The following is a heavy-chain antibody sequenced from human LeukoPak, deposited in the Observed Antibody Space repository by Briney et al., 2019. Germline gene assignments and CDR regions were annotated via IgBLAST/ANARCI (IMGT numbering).Heavy chain of an antibody. V-gene: IGHV4-34*01. CDR2: INHSGST. J-gene: IGHJ4*02. CDR1: GGSFSGYY. D-gene: IGHD3-22*01. Sequence: PSETLSLTCAVYGGSFSGYYWSWIRQPPGKGLEWIGEINHSGSTNYNPSLKSRVTISVDTSKNQFSLKLSSVTAADTAVYYCARAPARSIGYYDSSGYKTRFDYWGQGTLVTVSS. CDR3: ARAPARSIGYYDSSGYKTRFDY.